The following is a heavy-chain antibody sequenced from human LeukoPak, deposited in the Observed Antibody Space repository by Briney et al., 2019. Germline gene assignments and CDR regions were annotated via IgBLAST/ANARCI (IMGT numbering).Heavy chain of an antibody. CDR3: ASSLYGDYYYYMDV. V-gene: IGHV3-66*02. CDR1: GLTVSSNY. Sequence: GGSLRLSCAASGLTVSSNYMSWVRQAPGKGPEWVSVIYSGGSTYYTDSVKGRFTISRDNSQNTLYLQMNSLRAEDTAVYYCASSLYGDYYYYMDVWGKGTTVTVSS. J-gene: IGHJ6*03. CDR2: IYSGGST. D-gene: IGHD4-17*01.